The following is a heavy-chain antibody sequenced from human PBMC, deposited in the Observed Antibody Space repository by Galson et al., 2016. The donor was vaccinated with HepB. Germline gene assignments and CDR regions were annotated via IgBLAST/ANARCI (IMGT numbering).Heavy chain of an antibody. CDR3: AQDWTNIYGYFYF. J-gene: IGHJ4*02. D-gene: IGHD5-18*01. V-gene: IGHV1-69*04. Sequence: SVKVSCKASGGTFSSYGFSWVRQAPGQGLEWMGRIIPIVDIIEYAQKFQGRVTFTADKSTSTAYMELSSLRSEDTAVYYCAQDWTNIYGYFYFWGQGTLVTVSS. CDR2: IIPIVDII. CDR1: GGTFSSYG.